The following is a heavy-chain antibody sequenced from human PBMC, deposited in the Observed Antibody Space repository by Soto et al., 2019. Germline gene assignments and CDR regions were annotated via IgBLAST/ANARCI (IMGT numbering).Heavy chain of an antibody. CDR2: IYSGGST. D-gene: IGHD4-17*01. CDR1: GFTVSSNY. V-gene: IGHV3-53*04. Sequence: EVQLVESGGGLVQPGGSLRLSCAASGFTVSSNYMSWVRQAPGKGLEWVSVIYSGGSTYYADSVKGRFTISRHNSKNTMYLQMNRLRAEDTAVYYCARSGFDLVTTWAIFDYWGQGTLVTLSS. CDR3: ARSGFDLVTTWAIFDY. J-gene: IGHJ4*02.